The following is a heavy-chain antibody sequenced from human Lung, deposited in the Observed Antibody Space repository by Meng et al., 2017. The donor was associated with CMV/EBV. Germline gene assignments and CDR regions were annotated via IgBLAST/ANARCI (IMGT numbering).Heavy chain of an antibody. V-gene: IGHV3-53*01. CDR3: ARIVVPAARDY. Sequence: GXXSLSCAASGFTVSSNYMSWVRQAPGKGLEWVSVIYSGGSTYYADSVKGRFTISRDNSKNTLYLQMNSLRAEDTAVYYCARIVVPAARDYWGQGTLVTVSS. J-gene: IGHJ4*02. CDR2: IYSGGST. CDR1: GFTVSSNY. D-gene: IGHD2-2*01.